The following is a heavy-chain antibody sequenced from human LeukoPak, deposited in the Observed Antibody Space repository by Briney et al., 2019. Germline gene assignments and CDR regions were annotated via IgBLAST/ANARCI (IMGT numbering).Heavy chain of an antibody. Sequence: PGGSLRLSCAASGFTFSDYYMSWIRQAPGKGLEWVSYISSSGSTIYYADSVKGRFTISRDNSKNTLYLQMNSLRAEDTAVYYCARDRGSGNVPLDYWGQGTLVTVSS. J-gene: IGHJ4*02. CDR1: GFTFSDYY. V-gene: IGHV3-11*04. CDR2: ISSSGSTI. D-gene: IGHD4-23*01. CDR3: ARDRGSGNVPLDY.